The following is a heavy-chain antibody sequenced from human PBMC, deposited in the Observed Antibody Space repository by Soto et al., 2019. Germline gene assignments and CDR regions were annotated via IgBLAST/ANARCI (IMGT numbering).Heavy chain of an antibody. V-gene: IGHV3-23*01. J-gene: IGHJ4*02. CDR2: ISASGRDI. CDR3: AKGKTSGWYYFDY. Sequence: EVQLLESGGDWVQPGGSLRLSCAASGFTFSNFAMSWVRQAPGRGLEWVSGISASGRDIHYADSVKDRFTVSRDNSKNTLYLQMNSLRAEDTAIYYCAKGKTSGWYYFDYWGQGALVTVSS. D-gene: IGHD6-19*01. CDR1: GFTFSNFA.